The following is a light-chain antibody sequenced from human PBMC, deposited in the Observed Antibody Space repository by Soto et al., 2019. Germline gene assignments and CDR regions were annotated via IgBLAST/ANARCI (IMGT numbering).Light chain of an antibody. V-gene: IGLV2-8*01. CDR3: SSYAGSNMGV. CDR2: EVS. Sequence: QPVLTQPPSASGSPGQSVTISCTGTSSDVGGYNYVSWYQQHPGKAPKLMIYEVSKRPSGVPDRFSGSKSGNTASLTVSGLQAEDEADYYCSSYAGSNMGVFGTGTQLTVL. J-gene: IGLJ1*01. CDR1: SSDVGGYNY.